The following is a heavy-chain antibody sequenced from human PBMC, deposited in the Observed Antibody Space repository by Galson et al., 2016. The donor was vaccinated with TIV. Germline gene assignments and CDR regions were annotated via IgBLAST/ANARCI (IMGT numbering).Heavy chain of an antibody. CDR1: EYTFIGHY. V-gene: IGHV1-2*02. J-gene: IGHJ4*02. CDR3: ASVPTAVTGFYFDS. Sequence: SVKVSCKASEYTFIGHYIHWVRQAPEQGLEWMGWINPNTGDTNYEQKLQGRVIMTRDTSVNTAYVELRSLRSADTAVYYCASVPTAVTGFYFDSWGQGTLVAVSS. D-gene: IGHD2-21*02. CDR2: INPNTGDT.